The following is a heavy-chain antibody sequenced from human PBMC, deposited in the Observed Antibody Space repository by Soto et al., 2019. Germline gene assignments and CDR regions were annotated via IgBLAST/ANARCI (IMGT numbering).Heavy chain of an antibody. D-gene: IGHD4-17*01. CDR3: AKGTKDYSDLVTPHDS. Sequence: EVQLVESGGGLVQPGGSLRLSCAASGFTFSNYDMHWVRQAPGEGLEWVSGIGAASDTYYPVSVQGRFTVSRDDAKNTLYLKRNRLRAEDTAVYFCAKGTKDYSDLVTPHDSWGQGTLVTVSS. CDR1: GFTFSNYD. CDR2: IGAASDT. J-gene: IGHJ4*02. V-gene: IGHV3-13*01.